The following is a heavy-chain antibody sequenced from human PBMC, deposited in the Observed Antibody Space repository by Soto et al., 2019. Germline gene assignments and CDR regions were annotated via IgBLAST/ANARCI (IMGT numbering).Heavy chain of an antibody. CDR2: INPSGGST. Sequence: ASVKVSCKASGYTFTSCQVHWVRQAPGLGLQWMGIINPSGGSTSYAQEFQGRVTLTRDMSTSTVYMEMSSLRSEDTAVYYCATRGNNFGLHYWGPGTLVTVSS. J-gene: IGHJ4*02. D-gene: IGHD5-18*01. CDR1: GYTFTSCQ. V-gene: IGHV1-46*01. CDR3: ATRGNNFGLHY.